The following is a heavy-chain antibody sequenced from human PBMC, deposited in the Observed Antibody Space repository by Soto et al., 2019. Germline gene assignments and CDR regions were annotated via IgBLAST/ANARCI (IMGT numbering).Heavy chain of an antibody. CDR3: ARQVSVSGYEYYFDQ. J-gene: IGHJ4*02. CDR2: IDYSGGT. V-gene: IGHV4-39*01. CDR1: GGSISSSSYY. Sequence: QLQLQESGPGLVKPSETLSLTCTVSGGSISSSSYYWGWIRQPPGKGLEWFGSIDYSGGTYYNPSLDRLVDMSVDTSKIQSSLRRTSVTAAYKAVYYCARQVSVSGYEYYFDQWGQGTLVTLSS. D-gene: IGHD5-12*01.